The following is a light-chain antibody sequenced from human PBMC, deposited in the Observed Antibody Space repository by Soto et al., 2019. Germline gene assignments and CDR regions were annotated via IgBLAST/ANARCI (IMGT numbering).Light chain of an antibody. V-gene: IGKV3-20*01. J-gene: IGKJ1*01. Sequence: EIVLTQSPGTLSLSPGERATLSCRSSQSVRSSYLAWYQQKPGQAPRLLIYGASTRATGIPDRFSGSGSGTDFTLTISSLQPDDFATYYCQQYNNFPWTFGQGTKVDIK. CDR1: QSVRSSY. CDR3: QQYNNFPWT. CDR2: GAS.